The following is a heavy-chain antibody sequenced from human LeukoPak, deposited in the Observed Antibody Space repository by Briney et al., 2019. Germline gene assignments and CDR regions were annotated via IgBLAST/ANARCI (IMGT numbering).Heavy chain of an antibody. CDR2: ISPTGSYT. CDR3: ARKLGGAQCGGDCFFDP. Sequence: GGSLRLSCEASGLMLNVYYMSWFRLAPGKGLEWIGYISPTGSYTTYADSVRGRFTISRDNAKNLLFLQMNDLRTEDTAVYYCARKLGGAQCGGDCFFDPWGQGTRVGVSS. J-gene: IGHJ5*02. D-gene: IGHD2-21*02. CDR1: GLMLNVYY. V-gene: IGHV3-11*03.